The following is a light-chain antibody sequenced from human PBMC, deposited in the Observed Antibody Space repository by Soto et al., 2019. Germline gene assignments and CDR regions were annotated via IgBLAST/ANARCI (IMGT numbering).Light chain of an antibody. CDR1: KLGDKY. CDR3: QAWDSSIVV. CDR2: QDS. V-gene: IGLV3-1*01. Sequence: SYELTQPPSVSVSPGQTASITCSGDKLGDKYACWYQQKPGQSPVLVIYQDSKRPSGIPERFSGPNSGNTATLTIGGTQAMDEADYYCQAWDSSIVVFGGGTKLTVL. J-gene: IGLJ2*01.